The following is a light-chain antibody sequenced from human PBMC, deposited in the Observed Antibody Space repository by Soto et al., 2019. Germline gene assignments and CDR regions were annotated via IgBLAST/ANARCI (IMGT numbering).Light chain of an antibody. V-gene: IGKV3-15*01. CDR1: QSVSSN. CDR2: DAA. Sequence: EIVMTQSPATLSVSPGERATLSCRASQSVSSNLAWYQQKPAQAPRLLIYDAATRATGIAARFSGSGSGTEFTLTISSLQSEDFAVYYCQQYNNWPPWTFGQGTKV. J-gene: IGKJ1*01. CDR3: QQYNNWPPWT.